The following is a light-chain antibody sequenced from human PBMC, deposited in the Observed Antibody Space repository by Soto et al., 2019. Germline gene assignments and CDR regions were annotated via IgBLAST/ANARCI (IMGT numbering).Light chain of an antibody. CDR1: QSVSSD. CDR2: VAS. Sequence: EIVMTQSPATLSVSPGERATLSCRASQSVSSDLAWYHQKPGQAPRLLIYVASTRATGIPARFSGSGSGTDGTPSFSELLYTCAPPYYDHQYNTSARTFGEGTKVDIK. J-gene: IGKJ1*01. CDR3: HQYNTSART. V-gene: IGKV3-15*01.